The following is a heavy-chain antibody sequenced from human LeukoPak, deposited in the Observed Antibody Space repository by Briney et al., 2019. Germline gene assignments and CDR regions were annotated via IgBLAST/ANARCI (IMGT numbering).Heavy chain of an antibody. J-gene: IGHJ4*02. CDR2: ISAYNGNT. Sequence: ASVKVSCKASGYTFTSYGISWVRQAPGQGLECMGWISAYNGNTNYAQKLQGRVTMTTDTSTSTAYMELRSLRSDDTAVYYCARGIRLGYCSGGSCSLGDYWGQGTLVTVSS. D-gene: IGHD2-15*01. CDR1: GYTFTSYG. CDR3: ARGIRLGYCSGGSCSLGDY. V-gene: IGHV1-18*01.